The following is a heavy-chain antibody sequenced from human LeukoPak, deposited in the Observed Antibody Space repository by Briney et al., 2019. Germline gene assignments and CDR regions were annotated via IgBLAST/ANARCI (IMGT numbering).Heavy chain of an antibody. CDR2: ISSSGSTI. CDR3: ARARTNYYSDY. Sequence: GGSLRLSCAASGFTFSSYEMNWVRQAPGKGLEWVSYISSSGSTIYYADSVKGRFTISRDNAKNSLYLQMNSLRAEDTAVYYCARARTNYYSDYWGQGTLVTVSS. CDR1: GFTFSSYE. D-gene: IGHD3-22*01. J-gene: IGHJ4*02. V-gene: IGHV3-48*03.